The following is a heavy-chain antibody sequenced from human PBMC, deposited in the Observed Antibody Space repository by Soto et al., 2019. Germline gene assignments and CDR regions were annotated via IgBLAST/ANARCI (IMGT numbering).Heavy chain of an antibody. V-gene: IGHV1-18*01. J-gene: IGHJ4*02. CDR1: GYAFTNFG. CDR2: NSAYNGNT. Sequence: GASVKVSCKASGYAFTNFGISWVRQAPGQGLEWMGWNSAYNGNTNYAQKFQGRVTMTTDTSTSTAYMELRSLRSDDTAVYYCATLGGYTFGTADFDYWGPGTLVTVSS. CDR3: ATLGGYTFGTADFDY. D-gene: IGHD5-18*01.